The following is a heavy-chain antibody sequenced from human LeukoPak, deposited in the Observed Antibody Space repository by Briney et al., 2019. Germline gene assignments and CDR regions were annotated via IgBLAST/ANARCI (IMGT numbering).Heavy chain of an antibody. D-gene: IGHD6-6*01. CDR3: ARHTAKSYSSSSDWFDP. J-gene: IGHJ5*02. V-gene: IGHV4-4*09. Sequence: SETLSLTCTVSGGSISGSYWSWIRQPPGKALEWIGYIYSSGITNYNPSLKSRVTMSVDTSKNQFSLNLDSVTAANTAVYYCARHTAKSYSSSSDWFDPWGQGTLVTASS. CDR1: GGSISGSY. CDR2: IYSSGIT.